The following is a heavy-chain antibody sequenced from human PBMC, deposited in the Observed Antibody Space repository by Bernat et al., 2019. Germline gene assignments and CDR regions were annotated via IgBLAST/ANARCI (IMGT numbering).Heavy chain of an antibody. D-gene: IGHD3-22*01. CDR1: GGTFSSYA. CDR3: ARLGPIYYDSSGYKFDP. J-gene: IGHJ5*02. CDR2: IIPIFGTA. Sequence: QVQLVQSGAEVKKPGSSVKVSCKASGGTFSSYAISWVRQAPGQGLEWMGGIIPIFGTANYAQKFQGRVTITAEESTRTAYMELSSLRSEDTAVYYCARLGPIYYDSSGYKFDPWVQGTLVTVSS. V-gene: IGHV1-69*01.